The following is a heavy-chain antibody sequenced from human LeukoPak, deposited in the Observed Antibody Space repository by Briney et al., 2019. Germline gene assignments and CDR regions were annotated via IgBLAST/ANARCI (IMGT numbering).Heavy chain of an antibody. V-gene: IGHV4-59*01. CDR3: ASGYSSGWYGYYYYYMDV. CDR1: GGSISSYY. CDR2: IYYSGST. J-gene: IGHJ6*03. Sequence: SETLSLTCTVSGGSISSYYWSWIRQPPGKGLEWIGYIYYSGSTNYNPSLMSRVTISVDTSKNQFSLKLSSVTAADTAVYYCASGYSSGWYGYYYYYMDVWGKGTTVTVSS. D-gene: IGHD6-19*01.